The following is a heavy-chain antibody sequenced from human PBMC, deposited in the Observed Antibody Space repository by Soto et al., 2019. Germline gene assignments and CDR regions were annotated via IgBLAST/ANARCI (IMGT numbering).Heavy chain of an antibody. CDR3: AKNPGYYYDSTGYHFDY. CDR2: ISYGGGTT. Sequence: GGSLRLSCAASAFTFSNYALSWFRQAPGKGLEWVSAISYGGGTTYYADSVKGRFTISRDNSKNTLYLQMNSLRAEDTAVYYCAKNPGYYYDSTGYHFDYWGQGT. J-gene: IGHJ4*02. CDR1: AFTFSNYA. D-gene: IGHD3-22*01. V-gene: IGHV3-23*01.